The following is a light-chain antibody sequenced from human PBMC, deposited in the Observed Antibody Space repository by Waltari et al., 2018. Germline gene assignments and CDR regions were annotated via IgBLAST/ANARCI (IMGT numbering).Light chain of an antibody. Sequence: DIVMTQSPDSLAVSLGERAAINCKSSQSVLYSSNSKNYLAWYQQKPGQPPKLLIYWASTRASGVPARFSGSGSGTDFTLTISSLRAEDVAVYYCQQYYPSPPTFGGGTKVEIK. CDR3: QQYYPSPPT. CDR2: WAS. J-gene: IGKJ4*01. CDR1: QSVLYSSNSKNY. V-gene: IGKV4-1*01.